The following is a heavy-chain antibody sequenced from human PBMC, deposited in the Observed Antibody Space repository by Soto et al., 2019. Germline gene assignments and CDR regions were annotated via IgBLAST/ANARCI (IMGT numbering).Heavy chain of an antibody. CDR2: ISYDGSNK. J-gene: IGHJ6*02. CDR3: AKELVYSSSSGYYYGMDV. Sequence: QVQLVESGGGVVQPGRSLRLSCAASGFTFSSYAMHWVRQAPGKGLEWVAVISYDGSNKYYADSVKGRFTISRDNSKNTLYLQMNSLRAEDTAVYYCAKELVYSSSSGYYYGMDVGGQGTTVTVSS. D-gene: IGHD6-6*01. CDR1: GFTFSSYA. V-gene: IGHV3-30-3*01.